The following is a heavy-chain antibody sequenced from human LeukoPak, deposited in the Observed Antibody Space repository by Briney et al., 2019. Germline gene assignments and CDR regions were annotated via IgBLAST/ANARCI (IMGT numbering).Heavy chain of an antibody. CDR1: GFTFSSYA. D-gene: IGHD2-2*02. V-gene: IGHV3-30-3*01. CDR2: ISYDGSNK. Sequence: GGSLRLSCAASGFTFSSYAMHWVRQAPGKGLEWVAVISYDGSNKYYADSVKGRFTISRDNSKNTLYLQMNNLRAEDTALYYCAKDGRYCSGTSCYTSHWGQGTLVTVSS. CDR3: AKDGRYCSGTSCYTSH. J-gene: IGHJ4*02.